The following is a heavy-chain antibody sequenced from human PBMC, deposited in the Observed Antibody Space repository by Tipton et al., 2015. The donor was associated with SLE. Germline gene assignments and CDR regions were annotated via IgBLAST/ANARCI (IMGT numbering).Heavy chain of an antibody. CDR2: MYGGGST. V-gene: IGHV3-66*02. Sequence: SLRLSCAASGFSVNGNYMSWVRQAPGKGLEWLSVMYGGGSTYYPDSVEGRFTISRDNPKNTLFLQMNSLRPEDTAMYYCARVLGSFYGMDVWGQGTTVTVSS. CDR3: ARVLGSFYGMDV. J-gene: IGHJ6*02. CDR1: GFSVNGNY.